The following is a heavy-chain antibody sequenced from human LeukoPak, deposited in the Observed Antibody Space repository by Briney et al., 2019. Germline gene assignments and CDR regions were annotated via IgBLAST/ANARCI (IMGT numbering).Heavy chain of an antibody. V-gene: IGHV3-23*01. CDR2: ISGSGGST. J-gene: IGHJ4*02. CDR1: GFTFSSYA. CDR3: AKLSPQQWLVLGDYFDY. D-gene: IGHD6-19*01. Sequence: GGSLRLSCAASGFTFSSYAMSWVRQAPGKGLERVSAISGSGGSTYYADSVKGRFTISRDNSKNTLYLQMNSLRAEDTAVYYCAKLSPQQWLVLGDYFDYWGQGTLVTVSS.